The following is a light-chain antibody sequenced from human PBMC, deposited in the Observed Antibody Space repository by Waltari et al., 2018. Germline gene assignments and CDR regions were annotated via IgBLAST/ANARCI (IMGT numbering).Light chain of an antibody. CDR1: DIGGQR. J-gene: IGLJ2*01. CDR2: DDT. Sequence: YLLTQPPSVSVAPGTTARIPCGGDDIGGQRVHWYQQKPGQAPVLVVYDDTNRPAWVPDRFFGSKSVNTATLTIGRVEAGDEADYYCQLWDRSKSHVTFGGGTKLTVL. CDR3: QLWDRSKSHVT. V-gene: IGLV3-21*03.